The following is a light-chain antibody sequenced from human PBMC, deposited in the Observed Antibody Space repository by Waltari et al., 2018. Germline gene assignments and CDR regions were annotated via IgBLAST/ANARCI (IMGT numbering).Light chain of an antibody. Sequence: EIVMTQSPATLSVSPGERATLSCRASKTVSSNLAWYQQKPGQAPRLLIYGASTRATDIPARFGGSGSGTEFTLTISSLQSEDFAVYYCQQFNTWPWAFGQGTKVEIK. V-gene: IGKV3-15*01. CDR1: KTVSSN. CDR2: GAS. CDR3: QQFNTWPWA. J-gene: IGKJ1*01.